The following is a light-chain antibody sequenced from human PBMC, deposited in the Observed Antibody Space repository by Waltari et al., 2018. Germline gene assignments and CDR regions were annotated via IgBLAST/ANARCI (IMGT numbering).Light chain of an antibody. CDR2: DTS. CDR3: QQRSNWPIT. Sequence: EIVLTQSPATLSLSPGERATLSCRASQSVGRFLAWYQRKPGQAPRLLIFDTSNRATDIPARLSGRGSGTDFTLTISSLEPEDFAVYYCQQRSNWPITFGQGTRLEIK. CDR1: QSVGRF. J-gene: IGKJ5*01. V-gene: IGKV3-11*01.